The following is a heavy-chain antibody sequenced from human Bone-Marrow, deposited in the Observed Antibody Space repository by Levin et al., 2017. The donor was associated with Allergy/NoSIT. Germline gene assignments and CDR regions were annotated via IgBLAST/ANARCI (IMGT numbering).Heavy chain of an antibody. D-gene: IGHD3-3*01. CDR1: GYNFYTFW. CDR2: IYPSDSDS. J-gene: IGHJ4*02. V-gene: IGHV5-51*01. Sequence: GSLRLSCKVSGYNFYTFWIGWVRQKPGKGLEWMGIIYPSDSDSRYNPSFQGHVTFSVDKATSTAYLRWNSLTTSDSAMYFCARLRPDDYDYWSGYYGTSLFDYWGQGTQVTVSS. CDR3: ARLRPDDYDYWSGYYGTSLFDY.